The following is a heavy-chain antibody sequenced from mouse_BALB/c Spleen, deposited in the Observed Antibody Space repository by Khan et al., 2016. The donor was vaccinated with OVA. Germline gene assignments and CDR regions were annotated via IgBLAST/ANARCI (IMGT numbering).Heavy chain of an antibody. Sequence: EVQLQESGPGLVKPSQSLSLTCTVTGYSITSDYAWNWIRQFPGNKLEWMGYISYSGRTSYNPSLKSRISITRDTSKNQFFLQLNSVTTEDTATYYCARSVTITTVVATDFDYWGQGTTLTASS. J-gene: IGHJ2*01. CDR3: ARSVTITTVVATDFDY. CDR2: ISYSGRT. D-gene: IGHD1-1*01. CDR1: GYSITSDYA. V-gene: IGHV3-2*02.